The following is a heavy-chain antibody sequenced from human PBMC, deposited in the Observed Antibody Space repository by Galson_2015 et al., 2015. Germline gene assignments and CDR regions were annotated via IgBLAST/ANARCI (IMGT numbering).Heavy chain of an antibody. CDR3: SSPVGASGLDI. Sequence: SLRLSCADSGITFRKYWMHWVRQAPGKGLVWVARISSDGTTIAYADSVEGRFTISRDNARNTLYLQMNSLRDEDTAVYHCSSPVGASGLDIWGQGTMVTVSS. CDR2: ISSDGTTI. D-gene: IGHD3-3*01. CDR1: GITFRKYW. V-gene: IGHV3-74*01. J-gene: IGHJ3*02.